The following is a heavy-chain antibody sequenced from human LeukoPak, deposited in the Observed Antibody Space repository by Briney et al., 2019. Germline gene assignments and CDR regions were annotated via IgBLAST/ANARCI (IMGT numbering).Heavy chain of an antibody. CDR3: ARDGDILTGPFFDY. V-gene: IGHV3-30-3*01. Sequence: GGSLRLSCAASGFTFSSYAMHWVRQAPGKGLEWVAVISYDGSNKYYADSAKGRFTISRDNSKNTLCLQMNSLRAEDTAVYYCARDGDILTGPFFDYWGQGTLVTVSS. D-gene: IGHD3-9*01. CDR1: GFTFSSYA. J-gene: IGHJ4*02. CDR2: ISYDGSNK.